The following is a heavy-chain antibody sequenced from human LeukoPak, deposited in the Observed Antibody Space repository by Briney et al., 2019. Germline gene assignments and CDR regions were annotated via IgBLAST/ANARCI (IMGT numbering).Heavy chain of an antibody. D-gene: IGHD1-26*01. V-gene: IGHV4-61*02. Sequence: PSETLSLTCTVSGASVSSSDFYWNWIRQPAGKGLEWIGRGYTSATTDYNPPLKSRLTISVDTSTNRFSLKLSSVTAADTAVYFCARERVGYTINRGFDYWGQGTLVTVSS. CDR3: ARERVGYTINRGFDY. J-gene: IGHJ4*02. CDR1: GASVSSSDFY. CDR2: GYTSATT.